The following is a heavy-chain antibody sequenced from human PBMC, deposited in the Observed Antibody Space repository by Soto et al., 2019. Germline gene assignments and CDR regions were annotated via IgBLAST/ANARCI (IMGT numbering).Heavy chain of an antibody. CDR1: GFTFSDYY. CDR2: ISSSSSYT. CDR3: ARDRYGASGSYFDY. J-gene: IGHJ4*02. Sequence: PGGSLRLSCAASGFTFSDYYMSWIRQAPGKGLEWVSYISSSSSYTNYADSVKGRFTISRDNAKNSLYLQMNSLRAEDTAVYYCARDRYGASGSYFDYWGQGTLVTVSS. V-gene: IGHV3-11*06. D-gene: IGHD1-26*01.